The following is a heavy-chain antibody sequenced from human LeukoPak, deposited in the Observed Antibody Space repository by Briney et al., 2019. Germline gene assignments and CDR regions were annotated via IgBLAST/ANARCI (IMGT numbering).Heavy chain of an antibody. CDR2: INPTGGST. D-gene: IGHD2/OR15-2a*01. CDR3: ARLATNITYNWFDP. J-gene: IGHJ5*02. Sequence: ASVKGSCKASGYTFTRYYIYWVRQAPGQGLEWMGIINPTGGSTSYAQKFQGRVTMTRDMSTSTVYMELSSLRSEDTAVYYCARLATNITYNWFDPWGQGTLVTVSS. CDR1: GYTFTRYY. V-gene: IGHV1-46*01.